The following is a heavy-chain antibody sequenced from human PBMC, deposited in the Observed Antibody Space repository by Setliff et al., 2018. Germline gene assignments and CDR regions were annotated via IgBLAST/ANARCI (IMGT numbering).Heavy chain of an antibody. V-gene: IGHV4-61*09. CDR3: AKEFVEISFVSNSHRHYGMDV. D-gene: IGHD3-3*01. CDR2: IYTSGST. Sequence: PSLTCTVSGASISSGSFYWSWIRQPAGKGLEWIGHIYTSGSTNYNPSLKSRVTISADTSKNLLSLKLTSVTAADTAVYYCAKEFVEISFVSNSHRHYGMDVWGQGTTVTVSS. J-gene: IGHJ6*02. CDR1: GASISSGSFY.